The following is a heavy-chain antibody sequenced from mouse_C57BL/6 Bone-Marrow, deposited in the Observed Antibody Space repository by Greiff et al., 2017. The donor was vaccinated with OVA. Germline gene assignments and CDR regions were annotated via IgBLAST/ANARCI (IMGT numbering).Heavy chain of an antibody. D-gene: IGHD3-2*02. V-gene: IGHV1-74*01. CDR3: ARQLRPYYSDY. Sequence: VQLQQPGAELVKPGASVKVSCKASGYTFTSYWMHWVKQRPGQGLEWIGRIHPSDSDTNYNQKFKGKATLTVDKSSSTAYMQLSSLTSEDSALSFCARQLRPYYSDYWGQGTTLTVSS. CDR2: IHPSDSDT. J-gene: IGHJ2*01. CDR1: GYTFTSYW.